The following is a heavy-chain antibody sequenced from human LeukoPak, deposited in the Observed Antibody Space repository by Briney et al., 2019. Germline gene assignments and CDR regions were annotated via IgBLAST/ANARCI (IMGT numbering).Heavy chain of an antibody. J-gene: IGHJ6*02. CDR2: INPNSGGT. CDR3: ARSAVAGPYYYYGMDV. V-gene: IGHV1-2*02. D-gene: IGHD6-19*01. CDR1: GYTFTGYY. Sequence: ASVKVSCKASGYTFTGYYMHWVRQAPGQGLEWMGGINPNSGGTNYAQKFQGRVTMTRDTSISTAYMEMSRLRSDDTAVYYCARSAVAGPYYYYGMDVWGQGTTVTVSS.